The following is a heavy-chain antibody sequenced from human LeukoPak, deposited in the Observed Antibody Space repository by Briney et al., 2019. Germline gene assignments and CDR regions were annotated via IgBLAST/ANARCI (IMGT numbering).Heavy chain of an antibody. CDR3: PRDPSYDSSGYYLFDY. Sequence: ASVKVSCKASGYTFTSYYMHWVRQAPGQGLEWMGIINPSGGSTSYAQKFQGRVTMTRDTSTSTVYMELSSLRSEDTAVYYCPRDPSYDSSGYYLFDYWGQGTLVTVSS. V-gene: IGHV1-46*01. CDR1: GYTFTSYY. CDR2: INPSGGST. D-gene: IGHD3-22*01. J-gene: IGHJ4*02.